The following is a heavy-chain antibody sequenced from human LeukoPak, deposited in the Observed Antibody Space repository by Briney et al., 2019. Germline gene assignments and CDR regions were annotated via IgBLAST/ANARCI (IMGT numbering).Heavy chain of an antibody. Sequence: GGSLRLSCAASGVTFSRDWRHWVRQAPGKGLVWVSRISDDGSITTYADSVPGRFTISRDNAKSTVFLQMNSLRVEDTAVYFCVRRYYASNVYARHFAFCGQGILVTVSS. CDR3: VRRYYASNVYARHFAF. V-gene: IGHV3-74*03. D-gene: IGHD3-10*01. CDR1: GVTFSRDW. CDR2: ISDDGSIT. J-gene: IGHJ4*02.